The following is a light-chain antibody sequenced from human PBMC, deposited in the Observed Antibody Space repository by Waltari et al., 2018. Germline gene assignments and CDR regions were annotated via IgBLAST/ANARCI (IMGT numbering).Light chain of an antibody. CDR2: EAS. CDR1: QSVSRS. V-gene: IGKV3-11*01. CDR3: QQRSNWPPVT. J-gene: IGKJ5*01. Sequence: EIVLTQSPATLSLSPGERATLSCRASQSVSRSLAWYQHKPGQAPRLLSYEASNRATGIPARFSGSGSGTDFTLTISSLEPEDFAVYYCQQRSNWPPVTFGQGTRLEIK.